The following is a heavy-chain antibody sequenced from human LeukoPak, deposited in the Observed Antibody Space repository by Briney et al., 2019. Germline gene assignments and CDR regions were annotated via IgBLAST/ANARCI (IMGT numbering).Heavy chain of an antibody. CDR3: AKDHYSGSYYFNYMDV. CDR2: FSASDGST. V-gene: IGHV3-23*01. D-gene: IGHD1-26*01. Sequence: GGSLRLSCAASGFTFSAFGMTWVRQAPGKGLEWVSGFSASDGSTYYADSVQGRFTISRDNSKNTLYVQINSLRAEDTAVYYCAKDHYSGSYYFNYMDVWGKGTTVTISS. CDR1: GFTFSAFG. J-gene: IGHJ6*03.